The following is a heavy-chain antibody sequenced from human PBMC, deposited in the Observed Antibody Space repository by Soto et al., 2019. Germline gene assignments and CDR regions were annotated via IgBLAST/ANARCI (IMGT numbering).Heavy chain of an antibody. V-gene: IGHV3-23*01. CDR2: VSAVGDMT. D-gene: IGHD3-10*01. CDR1: GFTFSSYA. CDR3: ARGVRGGSGSPASYYYSGLDV. Sequence: DVQLLESAGHLVQPGGSLRLSCAASGFTFSSYAMSWVRQAPGKGLEWVSSVSAVGDMTYYSDSVKGRFTISRDNSNNALCLQMNSLRIEDTALYYCARGVRGGSGSPASYYYSGLDVWGQGTTVTVS. J-gene: IGHJ6*02.